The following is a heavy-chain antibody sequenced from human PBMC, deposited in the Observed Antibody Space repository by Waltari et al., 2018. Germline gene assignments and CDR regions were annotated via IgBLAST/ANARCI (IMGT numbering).Heavy chain of an antibody. D-gene: IGHD3-22*01. Sequence: QVQLVESGGGVVQPGRSLRLSCAASGFTFRRYAMHWVRQAPGKGLEWVAVISYDGSNKYYADSVKGRFTISRDNSKNTLYLQMNSLRAEDTAVYYCARDYYDSSGHPSDLGYWGQGTLVTVSS. J-gene: IGHJ4*02. CDR3: ARDYYDSSGHPSDLGY. CDR2: ISYDGSNK. V-gene: IGHV3-30*16. CDR1: GFTFRRYA.